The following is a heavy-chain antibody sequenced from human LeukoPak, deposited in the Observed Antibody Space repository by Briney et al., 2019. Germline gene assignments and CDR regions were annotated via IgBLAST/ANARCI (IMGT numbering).Heavy chain of an antibody. V-gene: IGHV3-33*01. J-gene: IGHJ4*02. Sequence: PGGSVRLSCAASGVTFSSDGIHWVRQAPGKGLEWVAVIWYDGSNKYYADSVKGRFTISRDNSKNTMYLQMNSLRVEDTAVYYCARDLTHYFDYWGQGTLVTVSS. CDR3: ARDLTHYFDY. CDR1: GVTFSSDG. CDR2: IWYDGSNK.